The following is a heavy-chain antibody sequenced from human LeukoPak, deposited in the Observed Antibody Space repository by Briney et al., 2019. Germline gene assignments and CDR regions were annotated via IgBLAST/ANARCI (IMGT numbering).Heavy chain of an antibody. J-gene: IGHJ6*03. V-gene: IGHV3-21*01. D-gene: IGHD5-18*01. CDR2: ISSSSSYM. Sequence: GGSLRLSCAASGFTFSSYSMTWVRQAPGKGLEWVSSISSSSSYMYYADSVKGRFTISRDNAKNSLYLQMNSLRAEDTAVYYCASDTGDTAMVLYYYSYYMDVWGKGTTVTVSS. CDR3: ASDTGDTAMVLYYYSYYMDV. CDR1: GFTFSSYS.